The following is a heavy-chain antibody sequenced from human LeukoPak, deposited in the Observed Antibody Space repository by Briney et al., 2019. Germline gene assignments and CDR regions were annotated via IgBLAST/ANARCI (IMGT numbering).Heavy chain of an antibody. CDR2: ISGSGGST. CDR1: GFTFSSYA. CDR3: AKDKGGIDTAMAIGGYY. D-gene: IGHD5-18*01. J-gene: IGHJ4*02. V-gene: IGHV3-23*01. Sequence: KSGGSLRLSCAASGFTFSSYAMSWVRQAPGKGLEWVSAISGSGGSTYYADSVKGRFTISRDNSKNTLYLQMNSLRAEDTAVYYCAKDKGGIDTAMAIGGYYWGQGTLVTVSS.